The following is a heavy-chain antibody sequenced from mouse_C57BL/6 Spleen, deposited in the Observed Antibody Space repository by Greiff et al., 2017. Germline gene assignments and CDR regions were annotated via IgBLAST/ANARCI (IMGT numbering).Heavy chain of an antibody. Sequence: QVQLKESGPGILQPSQTLSLTCSFSGFSLSTFGMGVGWIRQPSGKGLEWLAHIWWDDDKYYNPALKSRLTISKDTSKNQVFLKIANVDTADTATYYCARMTTVVATYWYFDVWGTGTTVTVSS. CDR3: ARMTTVVATYWYFDV. CDR1: GFSLSTFGMG. V-gene: IGHV8-8*01. CDR2: IWWDDDK. D-gene: IGHD1-1*01. J-gene: IGHJ1*03.